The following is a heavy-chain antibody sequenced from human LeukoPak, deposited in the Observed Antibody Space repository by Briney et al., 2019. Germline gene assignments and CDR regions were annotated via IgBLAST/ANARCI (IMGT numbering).Heavy chain of an antibody. CDR3: ARDTKRSRARWENLGFDP. CDR2: ISGYNDDT. D-gene: IGHD1-26*01. Sequence: ASVTVSCKASGYTFSSYGMSWVRQAPGQGLEWMGWISGYNDDTKYYAQKLQGRVTMPTDTSTSPAYMELRSLRSDDTAVYYCARDTKRSRARWENLGFDPWGQGTLVTVSS. J-gene: IGHJ5*02. CDR1: GYTFSSYG. V-gene: IGHV1-18*01.